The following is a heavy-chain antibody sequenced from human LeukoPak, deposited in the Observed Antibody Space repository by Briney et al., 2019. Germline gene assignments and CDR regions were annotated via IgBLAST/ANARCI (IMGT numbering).Heavy chain of an antibody. CDR3: ARLLGGGNIDAFDV. D-gene: IGHD4-23*01. Sequence: SETLSLTCAVSGDSISVNYWTWIRQSPGKRLEWIGYIYNGASTTSNPSLKSRVNIAADTSRNQFSLNLRSVTAADTAMYYCARLLGGGNIDAFDVWGLGTLVTVSS. J-gene: IGHJ3*01. CDR1: GDSISVNY. V-gene: IGHV4-4*09. CDR2: IYNGAST.